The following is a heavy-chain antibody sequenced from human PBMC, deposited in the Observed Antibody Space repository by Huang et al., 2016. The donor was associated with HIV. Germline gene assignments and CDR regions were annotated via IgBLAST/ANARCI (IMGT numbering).Heavy chain of an antibody. J-gene: IGHJ5*01. D-gene: IGHD2-15*01. V-gene: IGHV4-39*01. CDR2: IYHHANS. Sequence: QLQLRESGPGLVRPSEDLSLTCHVSGASLITGNYFWGWIRQPPGGGLDGIGRIYHHANSHKNPSLESRVTLTIDTSRTQFSLRLTSVTATDTAVYYCARHVVVGHNYFDTWGQGTRVTVSS. CDR1: GASLITGNYF. CDR3: ARHVVVGHNYFDT.